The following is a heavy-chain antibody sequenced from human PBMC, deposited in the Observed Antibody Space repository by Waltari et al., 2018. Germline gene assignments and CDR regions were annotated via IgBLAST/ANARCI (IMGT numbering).Heavy chain of an antibody. Sequence: QVQLQQWGAGLLKPSETLSLTCAVYGGSFSGYYWSWIRQPPGKGLEWIGEINHSGSTNYNPSLKSRVTISVDTSKNQFSLKLSSVTAADTAVYYCARRGYYYGSGSYYNGYYFDYWGQGTLVTVSS. V-gene: IGHV4-34*01. D-gene: IGHD3-10*01. J-gene: IGHJ4*02. CDR3: ARRGYYYGSGSYYNGYYFDY. CDR1: GGSFSGYY. CDR2: INHSGST.